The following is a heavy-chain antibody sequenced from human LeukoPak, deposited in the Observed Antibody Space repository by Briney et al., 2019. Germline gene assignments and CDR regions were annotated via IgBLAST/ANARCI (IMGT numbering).Heavy chain of an antibody. J-gene: IGHJ4*02. V-gene: IGHV3-74*01. CDR2: ITNDGSST. D-gene: IGHD3-16*01. Sequence: GGSLRLSCAASGLTFSSHWMHWVRQAPGKGLVWVSRITNDGSSTTYADSVKGRFTISRDNAKNMLYLQVNSLRAEDTAVYYRATQRGGTPAYWGQGTLVTVSS. CDR3: ATQRGGTPAY. CDR1: GLTFSSHW.